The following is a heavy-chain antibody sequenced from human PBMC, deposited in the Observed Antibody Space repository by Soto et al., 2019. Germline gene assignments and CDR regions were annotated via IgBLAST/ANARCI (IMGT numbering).Heavy chain of an antibody. J-gene: IGHJ4*02. CDR3: ARGGALSASWYWGEVLDS. V-gene: IGHV1-69*06. D-gene: IGHD6-13*01. CDR1: GYSFSSHA. CDR2: IIPVFGTP. Sequence: QVQLEQSGSEVKKSGSSVKVSCKASGYSFSSHAITWVRQAPGQGLEWMGGIIPVFGTPSYAQKFQGRVTISANKSTNTAYLELRSLRSEDTAVYYCARGGALSASWYWGEVLDSWGQGTQVTVSS.